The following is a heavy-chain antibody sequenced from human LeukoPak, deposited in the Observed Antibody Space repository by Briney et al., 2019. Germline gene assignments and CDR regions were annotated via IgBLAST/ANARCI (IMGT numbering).Heavy chain of an antibody. D-gene: IGHD1-14*01. CDR1: GYTFTSYD. Sequence: ASVKVSCKASGYTFTSYDINWVRQATGQGLEWMGWMNPNSGNTGYAQKFQGRVTMTRNTSISTAYMELRSLRSDDTAVYYCARGRREYCYMDVWGKGTTVTVSS. CDR3: ARGRREYCYMDV. CDR2: MNPNSGNT. V-gene: IGHV1-8*01. J-gene: IGHJ6*03.